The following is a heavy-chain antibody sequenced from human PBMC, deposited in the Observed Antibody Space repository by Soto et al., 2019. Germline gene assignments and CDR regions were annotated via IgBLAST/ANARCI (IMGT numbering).Heavy chain of an antibody. D-gene: IGHD3-16*01. J-gene: IGHJ6*03. V-gene: IGHV3-15*07. CDR1: GFTFSNAW. CDR2: IKSKTDGGTT. Sequence: GGSLRLSCAASGFTFSNAWINWVRQAPGKGLEWVGRIKSKTDGGTTDFAALVKGRFAISRDDSKNIVYLQMNSLKTEDTAVYYCTRGHRGGYYYYYMDVWGKGTTVTVSS. CDR3: TRGHRGGYYYYYMDV.